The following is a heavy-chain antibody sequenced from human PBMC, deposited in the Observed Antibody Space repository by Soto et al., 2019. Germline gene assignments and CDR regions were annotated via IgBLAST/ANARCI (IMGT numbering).Heavy chain of an antibody. J-gene: IGHJ4*02. CDR1: GYIFTGHL. CDR2: VHPDSGGT. V-gene: IGHV1-2*02. CDR3: ARGAQGFFPVSGIYFYFDH. D-gene: IGHD3-22*01. Sequence: GASVKVSCKTSGYIFTGHLIHWVRQFPGQGLQWVGWVHPDSGGTNVAQAFQDRVTMTADTSITTAYMDLARLRPDDTAIFYCARGAQGFFPVSGIYFYFDHWGQGTPVTVSS.